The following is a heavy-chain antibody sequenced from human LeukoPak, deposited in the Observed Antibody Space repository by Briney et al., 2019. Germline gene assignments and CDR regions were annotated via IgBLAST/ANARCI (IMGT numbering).Heavy chain of an antibody. CDR1: GGSFSGYY. Sequence: SETLSLTCAVYGGSFSGYYWIWIRQPPGKGLEWIGEINHSGSTNYNPSLKSRVTISVDTSKNQFSLKLSSVTAADTAVYYCARDRDVDDFDSWGHGTLVTVSS. D-gene: IGHD2-15*01. J-gene: IGHJ4*01. V-gene: IGHV4-34*01. CDR2: INHSGST. CDR3: ARDRDVDDFDS.